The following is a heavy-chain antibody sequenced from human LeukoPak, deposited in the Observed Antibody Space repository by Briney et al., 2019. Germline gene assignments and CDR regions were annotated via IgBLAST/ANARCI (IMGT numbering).Heavy chain of an antibody. D-gene: IGHD3-10*01. J-gene: IGHJ5*02. Sequence: GTSVKVSCKASGFTFTGSAMQWVRQARGQRLEWIGWIVVGSGNTNYAQKFQERVTITRDMSTSTAYMELSSLRSEDTAVYYCAAELDITMVRGVIISAGFDPWGQGTLVTVSS. CDR1: GFTFTGSA. V-gene: IGHV1-58*02. CDR2: IVVGSGNT. CDR3: AAELDITMVRGVIISAGFDP.